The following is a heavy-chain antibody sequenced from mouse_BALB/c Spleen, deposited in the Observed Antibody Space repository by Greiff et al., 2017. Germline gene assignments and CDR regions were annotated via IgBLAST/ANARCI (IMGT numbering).Heavy chain of an antibody. J-gene: IGHJ4*01. CDR1: GFSLTSYG. V-gene: IGHV2-9*02. Sequence: QVQLKESGPGLVAPSQSLSISCTVSGFSLTSYGVHWVRQPPGKGLEWLGVIWAGGSTNYNSALMSRLSIRKDNSNSQVFLKMNSLQTDDTAMYYCARGKPPPAFITTGVDAMDYWGQGTSVTVSS. CDR2: IWAGGST. D-gene: IGHD1-1*01. CDR3: ARGKPPPAFITTGVDAMDY.